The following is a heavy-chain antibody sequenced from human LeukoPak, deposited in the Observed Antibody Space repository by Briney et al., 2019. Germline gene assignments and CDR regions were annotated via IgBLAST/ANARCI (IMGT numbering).Heavy chain of an antibody. CDR2: IRYDGSNK. Sequence: GGSLKLSCAASGFTFSSYGMHWVRQAPGKGLEWVAFIRYDGSNKYYADSVKGRFTISRDNSKSTVYLQMTSLRTDDTAVYYCARDSYWFDPWGQGTLVTVSS. J-gene: IGHJ5*02. CDR1: GFTFSSYG. CDR3: ARDSYWFDP. V-gene: IGHV3-30*02.